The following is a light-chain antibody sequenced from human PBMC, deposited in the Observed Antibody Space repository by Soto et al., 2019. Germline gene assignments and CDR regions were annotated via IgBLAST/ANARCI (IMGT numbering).Light chain of an antibody. J-gene: IGKJ2*01. CDR2: DAS. Sequence: DIQMTQSPSTLSASVGDRVTITCRASQSISSCLAWYQQKPGKAPKLLIYDASSLESGVPSRFSGSGSGTEFTLTISRLKRDHFETYYCQQYNSFLMYTFGQGTKVDIK. CDR3: QQYNSFLMYT. V-gene: IGKV1-5*01. CDR1: QSISSC.